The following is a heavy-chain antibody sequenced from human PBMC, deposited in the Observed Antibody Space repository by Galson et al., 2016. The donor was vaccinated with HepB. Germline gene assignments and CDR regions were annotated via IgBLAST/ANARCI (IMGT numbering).Heavy chain of an antibody. CDR2: DSMDGRRK. CDR3: AKRHEFCPPVGCSVDY. J-gene: IGHJ4*02. V-gene: IGHV3-30*18. CDR1: GFLFRGYG. D-gene: IGHD3-10*02. Sequence: SLRLSCAGSGFLFRGYGMHWVRQAPGKGLEWVAADSMDGRRKFYSDSVRGRFTISRDNSNNMLFLKMDSLRPDDTAVYYCAKRHEFCPPVGCSVDYWGQGTLVSVSS.